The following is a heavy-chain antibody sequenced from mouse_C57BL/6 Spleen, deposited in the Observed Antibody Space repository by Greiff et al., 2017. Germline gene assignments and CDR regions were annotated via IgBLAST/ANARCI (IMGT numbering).Heavy chain of an antibody. V-gene: IGHV14-3*01. J-gene: IGHJ2*01. CDR3: ASPSITTVVATDFDY. Sequence: VQLQQSVAELVRPGASVKLSCTASGFNIKNTYMHWVKQRPEQGLEWIGRIDPANGNTKYAPKFQGKATITADTSSNTAYLQLSSLTSEDTAIYYCASPSITTVVATDFDYWGQGTTLTVSS. CDR2: IDPANGNT. D-gene: IGHD1-1*01. CDR1: GFNIKNTY.